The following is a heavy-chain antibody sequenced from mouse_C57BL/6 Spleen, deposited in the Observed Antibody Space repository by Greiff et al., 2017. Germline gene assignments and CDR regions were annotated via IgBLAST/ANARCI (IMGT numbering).Heavy chain of an antibody. CDR1: GFTFSSYG. V-gene: IGHV5-6*01. Sequence: EVKLVESGGDLVKPGGSLKLSCAASGFTFSSYGMSWVRQTPDKRLEWVATISSGGSYTYYPDSVKGRFTISRDNAKNTLYLQMSSLKSEDTAMYYCARHYYGSSYEYYFDYWGQGTTLTVSS. D-gene: IGHD1-1*01. CDR3: ARHYYGSSYEYYFDY. CDR2: ISSGGSYT. J-gene: IGHJ2*01.